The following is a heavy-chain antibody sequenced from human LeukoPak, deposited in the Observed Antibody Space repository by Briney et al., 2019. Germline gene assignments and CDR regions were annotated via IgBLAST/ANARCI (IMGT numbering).Heavy chain of an antibody. CDR1: GYTFTTYG. CDR3: ARTSHESVLYWSDP. Sequence: ASVKVSCKASGYTFTTYGIGWVRQAPGQGLEWLGWISGYNGNTNYAQKFQGRVTMTTDTSTSTAYMELRSLRSDDTAVYYCARTSHESVLYWSDPWGQGTLVNVSS. D-gene: IGHD3-16*01. V-gene: IGHV1-18*01. CDR2: ISGYNGNT. J-gene: IGHJ5*02.